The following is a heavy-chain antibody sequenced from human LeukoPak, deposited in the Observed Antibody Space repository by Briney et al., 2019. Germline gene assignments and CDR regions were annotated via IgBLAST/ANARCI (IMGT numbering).Heavy chain of an antibody. D-gene: IGHD3-10*01. J-gene: IGHJ4*02. Sequence: SETLSLTCTVSGGFLSSNSAYWGWIRQPPGEALEWIGNIYYSGTTYYNPSLQSRVTISVDTSKNQFSLKLSSVTAADTAVYYCARVDRKLWFGEVPAPYYFDYWGQGTLVTVSS. CDR2: IYYSGTT. CDR3: ARVDRKLWFGEVPAPYYFDY. V-gene: IGHV4-39*07. CDR1: GGFLSSNSAY.